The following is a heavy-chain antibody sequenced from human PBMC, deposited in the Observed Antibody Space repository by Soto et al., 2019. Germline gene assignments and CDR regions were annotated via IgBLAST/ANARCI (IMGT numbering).Heavy chain of an antibody. CDR2: STHTGNT. D-gene: IGHD3-10*01. V-gene: IGHV1-18*01. CDR1: GYTFSHYV. CDR3: ARSGEHPLDY. J-gene: IGHJ4*02. Sequence: ASVKVSCKTSGYTFSHYVINWVRQAPGQGLEWMGFSTHTGNTNYAQNFQGRVAMTTDTSTSTSYMEVRSLRHDDTAVYYCARSGEHPLDYWGQGTPVTVSS.